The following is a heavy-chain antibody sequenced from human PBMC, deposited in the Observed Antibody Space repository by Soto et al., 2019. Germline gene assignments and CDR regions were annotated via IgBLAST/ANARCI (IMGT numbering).Heavy chain of an antibody. CDR1: GYTFTGYY. D-gene: IGHD3-16*02. Sequence: ASVKVSCKASGYTFTGYYMHWVRQAPGQGLEWMGWINPNSGGTNYAQKFQGWVTMTRDTSISTAYMELSRLRSDDTAVYCCARGTQIMITFGGVIVRGDFDYWGQGTLVTVSS. CDR2: INPNSGGT. J-gene: IGHJ4*02. V-gene: IGHV1-2*04. CDR3: ARGTQIMITFGGVIVRGDFDY.